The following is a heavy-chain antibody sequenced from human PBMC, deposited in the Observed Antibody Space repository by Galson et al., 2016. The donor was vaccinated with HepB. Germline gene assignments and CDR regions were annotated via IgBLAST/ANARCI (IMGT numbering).Heavy chain of an antibody. CDR3: TNYRFGTMFGL. Sequence: SETLSLTCTVSGGSIANNNYYWGWVRQSPGKGLEWIAGIFHGGGTDYNPSLESRVAISLDTSENQFSLKLTSVTAADTAVYYCTNYRFGTMFGLWGHGTLVTVSA. D-gene: IGHD3-10*02. J-gene: IGHJ4*01. V-gene: IGHV4-39*01. CDR2: IFHGGGT. CDR1: GGSIANNNYY.